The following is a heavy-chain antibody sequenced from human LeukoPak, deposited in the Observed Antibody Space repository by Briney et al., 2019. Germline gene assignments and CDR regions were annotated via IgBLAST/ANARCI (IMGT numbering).Heavy chain of an antibody. J-gene: IGHJ6*02. CDR3: ARGRCSSTSCYLPYYYYGMDV. D-gene: IGHD2-2*01. Sequence: GGSLRLSCAASGFTFSDYYMSWIRQAPGKGLEWVSYISSSGSTIYYADSVKGRFTISRDNAKNSLYLQMNSLRAEDTAVYYCARGRCSSTSCYLPYYYYGMDVWGQGTTVTVSS. V-gene: IGHV3-11*01. CDR1: GFTFSDYY. CDR2: ISSSGSTI.